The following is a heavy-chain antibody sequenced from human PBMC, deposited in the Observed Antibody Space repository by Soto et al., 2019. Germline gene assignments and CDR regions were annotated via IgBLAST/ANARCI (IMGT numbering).Heavy chain of an antibody. J-gene: IGHJ3*02. CDR3: AKVGGFSSSWYDDAFDI. CDR2: ISGSSGST. Sequence: GGSLILSCAASGFTFSSYSMSWVRQAPGKGLEWVSAISGSSGSTYYADSVKGRFTISRDNAKNSLYLQMNSLRAEDTALYYCAKVGGFSSSWYDDAFDIWGQGTMVTVSS. D-gene: IGHD6-13*01. V-gene: IGHV3-21*04. CDR1: GFTFSSYS.